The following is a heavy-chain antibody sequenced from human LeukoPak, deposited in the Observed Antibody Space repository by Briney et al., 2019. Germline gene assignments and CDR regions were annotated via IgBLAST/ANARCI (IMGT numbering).Heavy chain of an antibody. D-gene: IGHD3-22*01. Sequence: ASVKVSCKASGGTFSSYAISWVRQAPGQGLEWMGGIIPIFGTANYAQKFQGRVTITADESTSTAYMELSSLRSEDTAVYYCARAAYYYDSSGYYYVAYYFDYWGQGTLVTVSS. CDR3: ARAAYYYDSSGYYYVAYYFDY. V-gene: IGHV1-69*13. CDR1: GGTFSSYA. CDR2: IIPIFGTA. J-gene: IGHJ4*02.